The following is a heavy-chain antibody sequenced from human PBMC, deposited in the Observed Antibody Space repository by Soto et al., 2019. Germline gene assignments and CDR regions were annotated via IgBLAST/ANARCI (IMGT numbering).Heavy chain of an antibody. CDR3: TTFQWSGSIYYYYMDV. J-gene: IGHJ6*03. CDR2: IKSKTDGGTT. Sequence: EVQLVESGGGLVKPGGSLRLSCAASGFTFSNAWMSWVRQAPGKGLEWVGRIKSKTDGGTTDYAAPVKGRFTISRDDSKNTLYLQMNSMKTEDTAVYYCTTFQWSGSIYYYYMDVWGKGTTVTVSS. V-gene: IGHV3-15*01. CDR1: GFTFSNAW. D-gene: IGHD3-3*01.